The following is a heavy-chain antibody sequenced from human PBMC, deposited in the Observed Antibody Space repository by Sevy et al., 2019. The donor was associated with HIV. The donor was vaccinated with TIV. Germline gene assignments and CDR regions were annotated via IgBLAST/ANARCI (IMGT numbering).Heavy chain of an antibody. CDR3: ATSANLDTSWFDP. Sequence: ASVKVSCKTSGSTFSDDYIHWVRQAPGERLEWMGWINSAGTNYAETFQGRVTMTRDASITTAYMELNSLRSDDTATYYCATSANLDTSWFDPWGQGAVVTVSS. CDR1: GSTFSDDY. V-gene: IGHV1-2*02. J-gene: IGHJ5*02. CDR2: INSAGT. D-gene: IGHD1-1*01.